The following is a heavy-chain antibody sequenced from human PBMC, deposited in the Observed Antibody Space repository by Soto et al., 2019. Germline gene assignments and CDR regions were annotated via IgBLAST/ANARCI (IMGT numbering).Heavy chain of an antibody. J-gene: IGHJ3*02. CDR2: INAGNGNT. D-gene: IGHD3-10*01. CDR1: GYTFTSYA. Sequence: QVQLVQSGAEVKKPGASVKVSCKASGYTFTSYAMHWVRQAPGQRLEWMGWINAGNGNTKYSQKFQGRVTITRDTSASTAYMELSSLRSVDTAVYYCASLGYYGSGSYDNDAFDIWGQGTMVTVSS. CDR3: ASLGYYGSGSYDNDAFDI. V-gene: IGHV1-3*01.